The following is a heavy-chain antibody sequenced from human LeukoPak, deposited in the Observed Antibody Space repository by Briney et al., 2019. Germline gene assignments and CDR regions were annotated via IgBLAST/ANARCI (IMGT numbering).Heavy chain of an antibody. CDR3: ARDTYDILTGYRY. Sequence: GGSLRLSCAASGFTFTSYSMNWVRQAPGKGLEWVANIKQDGSEKYYVDSVKGRFTISRDNAKNSLYLQMNSLRAEDTAVYYCARDTYDILTGYRYWGQGTLVTVSS. J-gene: IGHJ4*02. D-gene: IGHD3-9*01. CDR1: GFTFTSYS. CDR2: IKQDGSEK. V-gene: IGHV3-7*03.